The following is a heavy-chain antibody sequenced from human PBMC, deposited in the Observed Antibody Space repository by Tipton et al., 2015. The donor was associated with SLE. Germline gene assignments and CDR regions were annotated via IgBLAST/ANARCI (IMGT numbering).Heavy chain of an antibody. V-gene: IGHV3-23*01. D-gene: IGHD1/OR15-1a*01. J-gene: IGHJ4*02. Sequence: LSLTCATSGFPFSSYALSWVRRAPGKGLEWVSAISGGGGSTYYADFVKGRFSISIDKSKKTLFLQMNSLRVDDTATYYCAKFEKTTDFYLDSWGQGTLVSVSS. CDR3: AKFEKTTDFYLDS. CDR1: GFPFSSYA. CDR2: ISGGGGST.